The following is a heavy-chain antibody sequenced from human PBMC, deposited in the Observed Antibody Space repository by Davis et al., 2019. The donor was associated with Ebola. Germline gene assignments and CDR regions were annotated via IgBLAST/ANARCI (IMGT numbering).Heavy chain of an antibody. Sequence: GESLKISCAVSGFIISDHYMSWVRQAPGKGLEWGSTVYSGGSTDYTDSLKGRFTISRDNSKNTVFLQMNSLRAGDTAVYYCSSLYCSRGTCHFDSWGQGVLVTVSS. V-gene: IGHV3-53*01. D-gene: IGHD2-15*01. J-gene: IGHJ5*01. CDR2: VYSGGST. CDR3: SSLYCSRGTCHFDS. CDR1: GFIISDHY.